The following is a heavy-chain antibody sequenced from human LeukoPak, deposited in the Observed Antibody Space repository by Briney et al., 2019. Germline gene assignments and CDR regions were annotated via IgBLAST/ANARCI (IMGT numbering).Heavy chain of an antibody. J-gene: IGHJ4*02. Sequence: SETLSLTCTVSGGSISSYYWSWIRQPPGKELEWIGYIYNSGTTDYNPSLKTRVTISVDTSKNQFSLKLSSETAADAAVYYCARLQRVGNTGYYFDYWGQGTLVTVSS. CDR1: GGSISSYY. V-gene: IGHV4-59*08. D-gene: IGHD3-9*01. CDR3: ARLQRVGNTGYYFDY. CDR2: IYNSGTT.